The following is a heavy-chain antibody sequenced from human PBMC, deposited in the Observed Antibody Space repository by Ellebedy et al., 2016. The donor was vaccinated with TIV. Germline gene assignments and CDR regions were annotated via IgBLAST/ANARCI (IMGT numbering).Heavy chain of an antibody. J-gene: IGHJ6*02. CDR1: GFSLNTVGMC. CDR3: ARGNYYYYGMDV. Sequence: SGPTLVKPTQTLTLTCTFSGFSLNTVGMCVNWIRQPPGKALEWIALIGWDDDKYYSTSLKTRLTISKDTSKNQVVLTMTNMDPVDTATYYCARGNYYYYGMDVWGRGTTVTVSS. CDR2: IGWDDDK. V-gene: IGHV2-70*13.